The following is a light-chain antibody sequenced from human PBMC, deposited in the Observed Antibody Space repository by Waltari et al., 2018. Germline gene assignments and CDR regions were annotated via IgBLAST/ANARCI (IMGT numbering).Light chain of an antibody. CDR2: GKN. CDR3: NSRDSSGNHWV. Sequence: SSELTQDPAGSVALGQPVRITGHGDSLRSYYASWYQQKPGQALVLVSYGKNNRPAGIPDRFSGSSSGNTASLTITGAQAEDEADYYCNSRDSSGNHWVFGGGTKLTVL. V-gene: IGLV3-19*01. J-gene: IGLJ3*02. CDR1: SLRSYY.